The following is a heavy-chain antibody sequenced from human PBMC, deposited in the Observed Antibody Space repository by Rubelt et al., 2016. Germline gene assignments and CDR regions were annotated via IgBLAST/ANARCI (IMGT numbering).Heavy chain of an antibody. J-gene: IGHJ4*02. Sequence: QLQLQESGPGLVKPSETLSLTCTVSGGSISSSSYYWGWIRQPPGKGLEWIGSIYYSGSTYYNPSLKSRVTISVAPSKTQFSLRLSSVTAADTAVYYCARDPRAGTTSFDYWGQGTLVTVSS. CDR3: ARDPRAGTTSFDY. V-gene: IGHV4-39*07. CDR2: IYYSGST. D-gene: IGHD1-7*01. CDR1: GGSISSSSYY.